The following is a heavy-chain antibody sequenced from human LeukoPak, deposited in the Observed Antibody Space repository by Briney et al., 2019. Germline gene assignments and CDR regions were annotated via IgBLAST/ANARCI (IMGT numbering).Heavy chain of an antibody. CDR2: INSDGSNT. V-gene: IGHV3-74*01. J-gene: IGHJ4*02. D-gene: IGHD5-12*01. CDR1: GFTFSDYW. Sequence: GGSLRLSCVVSGFTFSDYWMHWVRQAPGKGLVWVSRINSDGSNTNYAGSVKGRFTISRGNAKNTLYLQMNSLRVEDTAVFYCASGYARSARHQSDFWGQGTVVTVSS. CDR3: ASGYARSARHQSDF.